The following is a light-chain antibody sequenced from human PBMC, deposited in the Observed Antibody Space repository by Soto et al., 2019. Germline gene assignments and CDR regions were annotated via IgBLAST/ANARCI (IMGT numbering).Light chain of an antibody. CDR1: QSLLYINGYNY. CDR3: MQALQTPPA. J-gene: IGKJ1*01. V-gene: IGKV2-28*01. Sequence: DIVMTQSPLSLLVTPGEPASISCRSSQSLLYINGYNYLDWYLQKPGQSPQLLICMGSDRASGVPDRFSGSGSGTDFTLKISRVEAEDVGVYYCMQALQTPPAFGQGTKLEIE. CDR2: MGS.